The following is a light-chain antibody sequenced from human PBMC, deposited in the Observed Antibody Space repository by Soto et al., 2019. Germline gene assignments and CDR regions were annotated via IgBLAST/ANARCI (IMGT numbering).Light chain of an antibody. Sequence: EIVMTQSPATLSVSPRERATLSCRASQSVSGNLAWYQQNPGQAPRLLIYGASTRATGIPARFSGSGSGTEFTLTISSLQSEDFAVYYCQQYNNWPPFTFGPGTKVDIK. J-gene: IGKJ3*01. CDR3: QQYNNWPPFT. V-gene: IGKV3-15*01. CDR1: QSVSGN. CDR2: GAS.